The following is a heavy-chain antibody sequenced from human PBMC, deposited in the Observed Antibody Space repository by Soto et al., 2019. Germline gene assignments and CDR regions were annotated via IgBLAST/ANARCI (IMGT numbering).Heavy chain of an antibody. CDR2: MNPNSGNT. Sequence: QVQLVQSGAEVKKPGASVKVSCKASGYTFTSYDINWVRQATGQGLEWMGWMNPNSGNTGYAQKFQGRVTMTRNTSISTAYMELSSLRYEDTAVYYCAREVAAAVRSGHDYWGQGTLVTVSS. V-gene: IGHV1-8*01. J-gene: IGHJ4*02. CDR3: AREVAAAVRSGHDY. CDR1: GYTFTSYD. D-gene: IGHD6-13*01.